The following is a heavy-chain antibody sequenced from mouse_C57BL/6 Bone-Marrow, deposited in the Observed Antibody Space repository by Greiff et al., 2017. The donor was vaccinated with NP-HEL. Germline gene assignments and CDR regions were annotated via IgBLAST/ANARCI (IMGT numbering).Heavy chain of an antibody. V-gene: IGHV1-50*01. CDR3: ARPDSSGYWFAY. J-gene: IGHJ3*01. CDR1: GYTFTSYW. CDR2: IDPSDSYT. D-gene: IGHD3-2*02. Sequence: QVQLQQPGAELVKPGASVKLSCKASGYTFTSYWMQWVKQRPGQGLEWIGEIDPSDSYTNYNQKLKGKATLTVDTSSSTAYMQLSSLTSENSAVYYCARPDSSGYWFAYWGQGTLVTVSA.